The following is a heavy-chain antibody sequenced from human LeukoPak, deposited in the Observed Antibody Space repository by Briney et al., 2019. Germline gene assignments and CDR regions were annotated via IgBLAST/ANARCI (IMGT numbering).Heavy chain of an antibody. D-gene: IGHD4/OR15-4a*01. CDR1: GYSFTSYW. CDR3: ARIPYGDKPQDFDY. CDR2: IYPGDSDT. J-gene: IGHJ4*02. V-gene: IGHV5-51*01. Sequence: GESLKISCKGSGYSFTSYWIGWVRQMPGKGLEWMGIIYPGDSDTRYSTSFQGQVTTSSDKSISTAYLQWSSLKASDTAMYYCARIPYGDKPQDFDYWGQGTLVTVSS.